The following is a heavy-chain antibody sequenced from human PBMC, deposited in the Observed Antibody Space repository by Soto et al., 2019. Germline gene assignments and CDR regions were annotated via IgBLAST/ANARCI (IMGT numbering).Heavy chain of an antibody. Sequence: QVQLVESGGGVVQPGRSLRLSCAASGFTFSSYGMHWVRQAPGKGLEWVAVISYDGSNKYYADSVKGRFTISRDNSKNTLYLQMNSLRAEDTAVYYCAKASTAAAGDYWGQGTLVTVS. CDR2: ISYDGSNK. CDR1: GFTFSSYG. J-gene: IGHJ4*02. CDR3: AKASTAAAGDY. D-gene: IGHD6-13*01. V-gene: IGHV3-30*18.